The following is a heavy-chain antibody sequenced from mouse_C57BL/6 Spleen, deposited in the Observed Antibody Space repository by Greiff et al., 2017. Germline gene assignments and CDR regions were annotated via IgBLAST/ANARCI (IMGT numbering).Heavy chain of an antibody. CDR3: NYGSSYGFAY. J-gene: IGHJ3*01. V-gene: IGHV1-82*01. Sequence: VKLQESGPELVKPGASVKISCKASGYAFSSSWMNWVKQRPGKGLEWIGRIYPGDGDTNYNGKFKGKATLTADKSSSTAYMQLSSLTSEDSAVYFCNYGSSYGFAYWGQGTLVTVSA. CDR1: GYAFSSSW. D-gene: IGHD1-1*01. CDR2: IYPGDGDT.